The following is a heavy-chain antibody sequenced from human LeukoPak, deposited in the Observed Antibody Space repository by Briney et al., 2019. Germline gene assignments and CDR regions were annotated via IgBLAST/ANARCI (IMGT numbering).Heavy chain of an antibody. CDR1: GFTFSRYP. V-gene: IGHV3-64*01. J-gene: IGHJ4*02. Sequence: GGSLRLSCAASGFTFSRYPMHWVRQAPGKGLEYVSAITSDGGGTYYASSVRGRFTISRDNSMNTLYLQMGGLRDEDMAVYYCARLLSSGSTRRIYEYWGQGTLVTVSS. D-gene: IGHD6-6*01. CDR3: ARLLSSGSTRRIYEY. CDR2: ITSDGGGT.